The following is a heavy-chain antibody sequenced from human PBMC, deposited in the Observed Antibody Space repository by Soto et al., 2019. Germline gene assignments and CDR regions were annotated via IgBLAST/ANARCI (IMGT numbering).Heavy chain of an antibody. J-gene: IGHJ5*02. D-gene: IGHD3-10*01. CDR2: IYYSGST. CDR3: ARDRVIRDSGSPGLEP. V-gene: IGHV4-31*03. CDR1: GGSINSGGYY. Sequence: QVQLKESGPGLVKPSQTLSLTCTVSGGSINSGGYYWSWIRQHPGKGLEWIGYIYYSGSTFYNPSLRSRVTVSVDTSKNQSSQRLTSVTAADTAVYYCARDRVIRDSGSPGLEPWGQGTLVTVS.